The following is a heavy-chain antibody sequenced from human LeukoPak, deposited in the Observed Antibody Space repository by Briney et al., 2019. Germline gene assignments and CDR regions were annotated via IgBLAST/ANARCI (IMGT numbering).Heavy chain of an antibody. CDR1: GFTFSGSA. CDR3: TSSTSAELYYYYGMDV. Sequence: GGSLRLSCAASGFTFSGSAMHWVRHASGKGLEWVGRIRSKANSYATAYAASVKGRFTISRDDSKNTAYLQMNSLKTEDTAVYYCTSSTSAELYYYYGMDVWGQGTTVTVSS. J-gene: IGHJ6*02. V-gene: IGHV3-73*01. CDR2: IRSKANSYAT. D-gene: IGHD2-2*01.